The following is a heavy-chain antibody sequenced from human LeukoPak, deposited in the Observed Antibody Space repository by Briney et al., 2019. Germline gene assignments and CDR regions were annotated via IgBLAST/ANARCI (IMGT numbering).Heavy chain of an antibody. CDR3: ARDNNWNYNYY. V-gene: IGHV3-11*01. CDR1: GFTFSDYY. J-gene: IGHJ4*02. CDR2: ISSSGSTI. D-gene: IGHD1-7*01. Sequence: RGSLRLSCAASGFTFSDYYMSWIRQAPGKGLEWVSYISSSGSTIYYADSVKGRFTISRDNAKNSLYLQMNSLRAEDTAVYYCARDNNWNYNYYWGQGTLVTVSS.